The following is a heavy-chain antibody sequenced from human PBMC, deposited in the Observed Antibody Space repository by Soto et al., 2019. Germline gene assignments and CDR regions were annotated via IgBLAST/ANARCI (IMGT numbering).Heavy chain of an antibody. D-gene: IGHD4-17*01. J-gene: IGHJ4*02. V-gene: IGHV2-5*02. CDR3: APWSAGYGSHDY. CDR2: IYWDDDK. Sequence: QITLKESGPTLVKPTQTLTLTCTFSGFSLSTSGVGVGWIRQPPGKALEWLALIYWDDDKRYSPSLKSRLTITKDTSKNQVVLTMTTMDPVDTATYYCAPWSAGYGSHDYWGQGTLVTVSS. CDR1: GFSLSTSGVG.